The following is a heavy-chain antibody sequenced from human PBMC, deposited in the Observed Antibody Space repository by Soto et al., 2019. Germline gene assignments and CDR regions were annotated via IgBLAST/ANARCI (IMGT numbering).Heavy chain of an antibody. D-gene: IGHD3-22*01. V-gene: IGHV4-59*01. CDR1: GGSISSYY. CDR2: IYYSGST. Sequence: SETLSLTCTVSGGSISSYYWSWIRQPPGKGLEWIGYIYYSGSTNYNPSLKSRVTISVDTSKNQFSLKLSSVTAADTAVYYCARARYDSSGYYLTHYDYWGQGTLVTVSS. J-gene: IGHJ4*02. CDR3: ARARYDSSGYYLTHYDY.